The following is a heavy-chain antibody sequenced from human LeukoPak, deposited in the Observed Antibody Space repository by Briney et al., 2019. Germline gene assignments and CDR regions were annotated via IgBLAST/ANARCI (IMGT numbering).Heavy chain of an antibody. CDR3: ARAGYYDILTGPFDY. V-gene: IGHV3-21*01. Sequence: GGSRRLSCAASGFTFSSYSMNWVRQAPGKGLEWVSSISSSSSYIYYADSVKGRFTISRDNAKNSLYLQMNSLRAEDTAVYYCARAGYYDILTGPFDYWGQGTLVTVSS. CDR1: GFTFSSYS. J-gene: IGHJ4*02. CDR2: ISSSSSYI. D-gene: IGHD3-9*01.